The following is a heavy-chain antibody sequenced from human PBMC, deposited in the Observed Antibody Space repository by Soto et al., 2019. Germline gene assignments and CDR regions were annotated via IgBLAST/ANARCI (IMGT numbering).Heavy chain of an antibody. CDR3: AKDGSGSGSYYNSFGY. D-gene: IGHD3-10*01. V-gene: IGHV3-53*01. CDR1: GFTVGNNY. J-gene: IGHJ4*02. Sequence: VQLVESGGGLIQPGGSLKLSCAASGFTVGNNYMSWVRQAPGKGLEWVSLIYSTGTTKYADSVKGRFTVSRGNAKNTLYLQMKSLRAEDTAVYYCAKDGSGSGSYYNSFGYWGQGTLVTVSS. CDR2: IYSTGTT.